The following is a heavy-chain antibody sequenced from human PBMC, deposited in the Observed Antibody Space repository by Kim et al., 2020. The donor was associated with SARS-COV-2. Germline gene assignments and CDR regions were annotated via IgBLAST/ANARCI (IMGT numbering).Heavy chain of an antibody. D-gene: IGHD6-13*01. CDR3: AKDSFSSSWNFWFDP. J-gene: IGHJ5*02. Sequence: DSVKGRFTISRDNAKNSLYLQMNSLRAEDTALYYCAKDSFSSSWNFWFDPWGQGTLVTVSS. V-gene: IGHV3-9*01.